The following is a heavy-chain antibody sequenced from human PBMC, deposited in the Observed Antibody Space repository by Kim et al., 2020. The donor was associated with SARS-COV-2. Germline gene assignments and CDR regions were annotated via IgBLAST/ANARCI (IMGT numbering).Heavy chain of an antibody. V-gene: IGHV3-23*01. D-gene: IGHD3-22*01. J-gene: IGHJ6*02. Sequence: GGSLRLSCAASGFTFSSYAMSWVRQAPGKGLEWVAAISGTGGSTYYADSVKGRFTISRDNYKNTLYLQMNSLRAEGTAVYYCAQDRMSMIVVLIRSVGYGMDVWGQGTPVTVSS. CDR2: ISGTGGST. CDR1: GFTFSSYA. CDR3: AQDRMSMIVVLIRSVGYGMDV.